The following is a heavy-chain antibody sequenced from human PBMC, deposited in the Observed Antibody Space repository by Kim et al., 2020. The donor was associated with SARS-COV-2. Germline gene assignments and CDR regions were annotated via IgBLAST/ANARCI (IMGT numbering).Heavy chain of an antibody. Sequence: GGSLRLSCAASGFTFSSYGMHWVRQAPGKGLEWVAVIWYDGSNKYYADSVKGRFTISRDNSKNTLYLQMNSLRAEDTAVYYCARRLEQQLSRPFDYWGQGTLVTVSS. J-gene: IGHJ4*02. CDR2: IWYDGSNK. CDR3: ARRLEQQLSRPFDY. V-gene: IGHV3-33*01. CDR1: GFTFSSYG. D-gene: IGHD6-13*01.